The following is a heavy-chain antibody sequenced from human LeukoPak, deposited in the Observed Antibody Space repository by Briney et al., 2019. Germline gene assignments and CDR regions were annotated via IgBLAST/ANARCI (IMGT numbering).Heavy chain of an antibody. V-gene: IGHV1-18*01. J-gene: IGHJ4*02. CDR3: ARDEVGYDYVWGSYLCY. Sequence: AASVKVSCKASGYTFTSYGISWVRQAPGQGLEWMGWISAYNGNTNYAQKLQGRVTMTTDTSTSTAYMELRSLRSDDTAVYYCARDEVGYDYVWGSYLCYWGQGTLVTVS. CDR1: GYTFTSYG. CDR2: ISAYNGNT. D-gene: IGHD3-16*02.